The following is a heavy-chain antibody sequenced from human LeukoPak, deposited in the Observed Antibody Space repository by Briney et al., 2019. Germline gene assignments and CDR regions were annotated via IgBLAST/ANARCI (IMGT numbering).Heavy chain of an antibody. Sequence: GGSLRLSCAASEFTFSSYSMNWVRQAPGKGLEWVSYISIVSSIIYYADSVKGRFTISRDNAKNSLYLQMNSLRAGDTAVYYCARAPFGSNSGGGFFDYWGQGTLVTVSS. J-gene: IGHJ4*02. D-gene: IGHD4-23*01. V-gene: IGHV3-48*01. CDR2: ISIVSSII. CDR1: EFTFSSYS. CDR3: ARAPFGSNSGGGFFDY.